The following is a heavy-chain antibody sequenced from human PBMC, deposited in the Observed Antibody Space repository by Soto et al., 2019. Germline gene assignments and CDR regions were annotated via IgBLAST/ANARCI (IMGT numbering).Heavy chain of an antibody. D-gene: IGHD2-2*01. Sequence: QVQLQQSGPGLVKPSQTLSLTCAISGDSVSSNSAAWNWIRQSPSTGLEWLGRTYYRSKWYNEYAVSVKCRITIDPATSNNQSSLQLNSVTPEDTAVYYCARDRVRTMPKGLDYWGQGTLVTVSS. CDR3: ARDRVRTMPKGLDY. CDR2: TYYRSKWYN. CDR1: GDSVSSNSAA. V-gene: IGHV6-1*01. J-gene: IGHJ4*02.